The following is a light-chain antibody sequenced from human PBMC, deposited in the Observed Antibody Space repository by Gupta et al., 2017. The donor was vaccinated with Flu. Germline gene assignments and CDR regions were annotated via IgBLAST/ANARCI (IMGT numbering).Light chain of an antibody. CDR3: QQYNRWPPWT. CDR2: AAS. J-gene: IGKJ1*01. V-gene: IGKV3-15*01. CDR1: QSVGAN. Sequence: ETVMTQSPATLSVSPGEVATLSCRASQSVGANVAWYQQKPGQAPRLLIYAASTRATGVPGRFSGSGSGTEFSLTISSRQSEDFAVYYCQQYNRWPPWTFGQGTKVEMK.